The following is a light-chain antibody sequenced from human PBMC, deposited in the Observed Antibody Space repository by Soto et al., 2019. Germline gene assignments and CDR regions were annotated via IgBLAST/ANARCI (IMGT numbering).Light chain of an antibody. J-gene: IGLJ2*01. CDR1: SSDVGGYNY. Sequence: QSVLTQPASVSGSPGQSITISCTGTSSDVGGYNYVSLYQQHPGKAPKLMIYDVSDRPSGVSNRFSGSKSANTASLTTSGLQAEDEADYYCSSYTGSSTYVVFGGGTKLTVL. V-gene: IGLV2-14*01. CDR2: DVS. CDR3: SSYTGSSTYVV.